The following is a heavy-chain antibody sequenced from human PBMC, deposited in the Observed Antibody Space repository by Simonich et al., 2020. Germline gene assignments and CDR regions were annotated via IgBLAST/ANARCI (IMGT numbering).Heavy chain of an antibody. CDR1: GFTFSSYA. V-gene: IGHV3-23*01. J-gene: IGHJ4*02. Sequence: EVQLLESGGGLVQPGGSLRLSCAASGFTFSSYAMSWVRQAPGFTVRRAATSGVRKATGKGLEWVSAMSGSGGSTYYADAVKGRFTISRDNSKNTLYLQMNSLRAEDTAVYYCATYYFDYWGQGTLVTVSS. CDR3: ATYYFDY. CDR2: MSGSGGST.